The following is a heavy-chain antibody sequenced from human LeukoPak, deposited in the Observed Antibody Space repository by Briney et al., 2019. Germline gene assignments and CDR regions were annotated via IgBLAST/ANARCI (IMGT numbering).Heavy chain of an antibody. D-gene: IGHD5-18*01. J-gene: IGHJ3*02. CDR2: ISSDGSNK. Sequence: SGGSLRLSCAASGFTFSSFGSHWVRQAPGEGLEWVALISSDGSNKYYADSVKGRFTISRDNSMNTLYLQMNGLRAEDTAVYYCARELYSYVHLDAFDMWGQGTVVTVSS. CDR3: ARELYSYVHLDAFDM. V-gene: IGHV3-30*03. CDR1: GFTFSSFG.